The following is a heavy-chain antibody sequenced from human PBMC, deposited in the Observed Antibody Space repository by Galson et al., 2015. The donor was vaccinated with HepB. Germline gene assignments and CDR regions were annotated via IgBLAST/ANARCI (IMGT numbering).Heavy chain of an antibody. Sequence: SLRLSCAASGFTFSSYAMHWVRQAPGKGLEWVAVISYDGSNKYYADSVKGRFTISRDNSKNTLYLRMNSLRAEDTAVYYCARGSFIAAAAYWGQGTLVTVSS. D-gene: IGHD6-13*01. V-gene: IGHV3-30*04. J-gene: IGHJ4*02. CDR3: ARGSFIAAAAY. CDR1: GFTFSSYA. CDR2: ISYDGSNK.